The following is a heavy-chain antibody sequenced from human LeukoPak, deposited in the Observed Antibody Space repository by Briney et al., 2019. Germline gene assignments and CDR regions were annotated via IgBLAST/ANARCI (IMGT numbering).Heavy chain of an antibody. CDR1: RDTFNDYY. CDR2: IGPNSGGT. CDR3: ATDLVGYNPYDS. Sequence: ASVKVSCKASRDTFNDYYIHWVRQVPGQGLEWMGWIGPNSGGTNYAHKFQGRVTMTRDTSISTAYMELTGLRSDDTAVYYCATDLVGYNPYDSWGQGTLVTVSS. J-gene: IGHJ4*02. D-gene: IGHD5-18*01. V-gene: IGHV1-2*02.